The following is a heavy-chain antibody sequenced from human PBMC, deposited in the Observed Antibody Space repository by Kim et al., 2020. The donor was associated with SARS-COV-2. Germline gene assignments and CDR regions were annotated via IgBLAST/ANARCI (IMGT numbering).Heavy chain of an antibody. CDR2: IYYSGST. CDR3: ARPYMVRGDNWFDP. CDR1: GGSISSSSYY. D-gene: IGHD3-10*01. Sequence: SETLSLTCTVSGGSISSSSYYWGWIRQPPGKGLEWIGSIYYSGSTYYNPSLKSRVTISVDTSKNQFSLKLSSVTAADTAVYYCARPYMVRGDNWFDPWGQGTLVTVSS. J-gene: IGHJ5*02. V-gene: IGHV4-39*01.